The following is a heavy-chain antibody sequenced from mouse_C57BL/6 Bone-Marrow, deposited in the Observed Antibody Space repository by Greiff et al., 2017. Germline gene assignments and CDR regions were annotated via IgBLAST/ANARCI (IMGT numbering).Heavy chain of an antibody. CDR2: IDPENGDT. V-gene: IGHV14-4*01. Sequence: EVQLQQSGAELVRPGASVKLSCTASGFNIKDDYMHWVKQRPEQGLEWIGWIDPENGDTEYASKFQGKATITADKSSNTAYLQLSSLTSEATAVYYCTTAYGSSYAMDYWGQGTSVTVSS. CDR3: TTAYGSSYAMDY. CDR1: GFNIKDDY. D-gene: IGHD1-1*01. J-gene: IGHJ4*01.